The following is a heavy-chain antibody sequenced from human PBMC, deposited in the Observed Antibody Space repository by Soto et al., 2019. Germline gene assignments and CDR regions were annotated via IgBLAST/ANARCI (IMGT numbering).Heavy chain of an antibody. CDR1: GFTFSSYG. D-gene: IGHD3-9*01. J-gene: IGHJ4*02. Sequence: GGSLRLSCAASGFTFSSYGMHWVRQAPGKGLEWVAVISYDGSNKYYADSVKGRFTISRDNSKNTLYLQMNSLRAEDTAVYYCAKWGLYDILTGYSNDYWGQGTLVTVSS. CDR2: ISYDGSNK. V-gene: IGHV3-30*18. CDR3: AKWGLYDILTGYSNDY.